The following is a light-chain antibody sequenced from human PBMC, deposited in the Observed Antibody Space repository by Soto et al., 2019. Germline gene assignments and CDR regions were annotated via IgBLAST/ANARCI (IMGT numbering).Light chain of an antibody. CDR3: QSYDSSPSGYV. J-gene: IGLJ1*01. Sequence: QSVLTQPPSVSGAPGQRVTISCTGSSSNIGAGYDVHWYQQLPGTAPKLLIYANRNRPAGVPDRFSASKSDTSASLVITGLQAEDEADYYCQSYDSSPSGYVFGTGTKLTVL. CDR1: SSNIGAGYD. V-gene: IGLV1-40*01. CDR2: ANR.